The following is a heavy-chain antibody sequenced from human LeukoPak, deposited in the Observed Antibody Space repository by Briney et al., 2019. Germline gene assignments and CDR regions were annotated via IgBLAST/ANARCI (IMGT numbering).Heavy chain of an antibody. V-gene: IGHV1-18*01. CDR2: ISAYNGNT. Sequence: GASVKVSCKASGYTFTSYGISWVRQAPGQGLEWMGWISAYNGNTNYAQKLQGRVTMTTDTSTSTAYMELRSLRSDDTAVYYCARTSRHFYGSGSNLTPWPADMDVWGQGTTVTVSS. CDR3: ARTSRHFYGSGSNLTPWPADMDV. J-gene: IGHJ6*02. CDR1: GYTFTSYG. D-gene: IGHD3-10*01.